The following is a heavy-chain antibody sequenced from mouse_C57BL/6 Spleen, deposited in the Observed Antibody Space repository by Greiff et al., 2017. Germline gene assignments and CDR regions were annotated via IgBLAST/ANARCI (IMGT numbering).Heavy chain of an antibody. Sequence: EVMLVESGGGLVQPGGSLSLSCAASGFTFTDYYMSWVRQPPGKALEWLGFIRNKANGYTTEYSASVKGRFTISRDNSQSILYLQMNALRAEDSATYYCARYDWDGFADWGQGTLVTVSA. J-gene: IGHJ3*01. CDR2: IRNKANGYTT. D-gene: IGHD4-1*01. CDR3: ARYDWDGFAD. CDR1: GFTFTDYY. V-gene: IGHV7-3*01.